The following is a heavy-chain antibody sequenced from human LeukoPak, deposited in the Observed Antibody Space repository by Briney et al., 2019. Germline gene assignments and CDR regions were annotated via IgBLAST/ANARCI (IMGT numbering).Heavy chain of an antibody. CDR2: IYSGGTT. CDR3: ARRADINYYYMDV. J-gene: IGHJ6*03. V-gene: IGHV3-66*02. CDR1: GFTVSSNY. Sequence: GGSQRLSRAASGFTVSSNYMSWVRQAPGKGLEWVSVIYSGGTTHYADSVKGRFTISRDNSKNTLYLQMNSLRAEDTAVYYCARRADINYYYMDVWGRGTTVTVSS.